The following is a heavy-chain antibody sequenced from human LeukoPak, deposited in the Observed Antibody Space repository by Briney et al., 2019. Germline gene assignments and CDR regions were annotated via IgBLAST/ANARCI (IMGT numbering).Heavy chain of an antibody. CDR3: ATPAAYFYDGGGYLSH. V-gene: IGHV3-23*01. CDR2: TRGSDAST. CDR1: GFAFSSYA. J-gene: IGHJ4*02. D-gene: IGHD3-22*01. Sequence: GGSLRLSCAASGFAFSSYAMSWVRQTPGKGLEWVSVTRGSDASTHYLDSVKGRFTISRDTSKNPLYLQINSLRAEDTAVYYCATPAAYFYDGGGYLSHSGQGTLVTVSS.